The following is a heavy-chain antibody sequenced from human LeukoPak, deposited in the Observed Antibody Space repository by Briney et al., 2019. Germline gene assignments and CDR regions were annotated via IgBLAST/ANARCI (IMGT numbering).Heavy chain of an antibody. D-gene: IGHD4-17*01. CDR1: GFTYSLFW. Sequence: GGSLRLSWAAPGFTYSLFWMSWARQPPGKGLKWVANIKQDGSEKYYVDSVKGRFTISRDNAERSLYLQMNSLRAEDTAVYYCARGFASGDYGADWGQGTLVTVSS. J-gene: IGHJ1*01. CDR2: IKQDGSEK. V-gene: IGHV3-7*01. CDR3: ARGFASGDYGAD.